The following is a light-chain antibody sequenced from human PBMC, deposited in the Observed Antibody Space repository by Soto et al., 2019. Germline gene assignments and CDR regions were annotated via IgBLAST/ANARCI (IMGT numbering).Light chain of an antibody. J-gene: IGLJ2*01. CDR1: SSDVGGYNY. CDR3: SSYTTSGSLV. Sequence: QSVLTQPASVSGSPGQSITISCTGTSSDVGGYNYVSWYQQHPGNAPKLMIYDVSNRPSGVSNRFSGSKSGNTASLTISGLQAEDEADYYCSSYTTSGSLVFGGGTKLTVL. V-gene: IGLV2-14*01. CDR2: DVS.